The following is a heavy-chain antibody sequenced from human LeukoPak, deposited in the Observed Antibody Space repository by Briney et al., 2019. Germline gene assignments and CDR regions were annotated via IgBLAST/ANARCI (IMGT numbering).Heavy chain of an antibody. D-gene: IGHD3-3*01. J-gene: IGHJ4*02. Sequence: GRSLRLSCAASGFTLSNNGMDWVRQAPGKGLERVAVISYDGSNKYYADSVKGRFTISRDNSKNTLYLQMNSLRAEDTAVYYCAKSPSRYDFWSSYYSYFDYWGRGTLVTVSS. CDR2: ISYDGSNK. CDR1: GFTLSNNG. V-gene: IGHV3-30*18. CDR3: AKSPSRYDFWSSYYSYFDY.